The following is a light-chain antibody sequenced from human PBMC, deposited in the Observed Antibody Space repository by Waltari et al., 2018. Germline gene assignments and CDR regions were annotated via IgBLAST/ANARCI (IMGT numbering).Light chain of an antibody. CDR2: WAS. Sequence: DIVMTQSPDSLAVSLGERATINCKSSQSVLYSSNNKNYLAWYQQKPGQPPKRLIYWASTRESGVPYRFSGGGSGTDFTLTISSLQAEDVAVYYCHQYHSSPRTFGQGTKVELK. CDR1: QSVLYSSNNKNY. CDR3: HQYHSSPRT. V-gene: IGKV4-1*01. J-gene: IGKJ1*01.